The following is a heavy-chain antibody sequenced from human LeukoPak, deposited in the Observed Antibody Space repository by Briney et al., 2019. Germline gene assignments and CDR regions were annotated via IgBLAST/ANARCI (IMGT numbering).Heavy chain of an antibody. CDR3: ARDPRWLTPDCNTIGCYVNWFDP. CDR2: IYRSGNT. J-gene: IGHJ5*02. D-gene: IGHD2-2*01. V-gene: IGHV4-38-2*02. Sequence: SETLSLTCAVSGYSLSSGFLWGWIRQPPGKGLEWIGSIYRSGNTYYNPSLKSRITMSVDTSKNQFSLKLSSVTAADTAVYYCARDPRWLTPDCNTIGCYVNWFDPWGQGTLVTVSS. CDR1: GYSLSSGFL.